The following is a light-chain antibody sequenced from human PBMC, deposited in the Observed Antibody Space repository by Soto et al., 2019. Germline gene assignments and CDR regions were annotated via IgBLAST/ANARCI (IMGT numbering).Light chain of an antibody. CDR1: QNVRNN. Sequence: EIGWISSQPTRSVSPEGLAVGVGRVSQNVRNNLAWYQQKPGLAPRLLIYAVSTRATGVPARFSGNGSETEFNLTISGLQYDDFALYQFQQYNKWAPWTFGQGTKVDIK. CDR2: AVS. CDR3: QQYNKWAPWT. J-gene: IGKJ1*01. V-gene: IGKV3-15*01.